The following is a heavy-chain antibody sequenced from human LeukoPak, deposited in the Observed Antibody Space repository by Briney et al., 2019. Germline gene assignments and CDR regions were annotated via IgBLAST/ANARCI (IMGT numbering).Heavy chain of an antibody. CDR1: GFTSSSHW. Sequence: GGSLRLSCAASGFTSSSHWMSWVRQAPGKGLEWVANIKPDGSEENYVDSVKGRFTISRDNAKNSLYLQMNSLRVEDTAVYYCARVSGSRNYYFGAFDMWGQGTVVTVSS. D-gene: IGHD3-10*01. V-gene: IGHV3-7*01. CDR3: ARVSGSRNYYFGAFDM. CDR2: IKPDGSEE. J-gene: IGHJ3*02.